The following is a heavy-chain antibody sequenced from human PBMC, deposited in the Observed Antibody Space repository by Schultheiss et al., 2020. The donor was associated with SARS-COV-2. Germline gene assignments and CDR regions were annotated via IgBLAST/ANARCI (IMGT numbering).Heavy chain of an antibody. Sequence: GGSLRLSCAASGFTFSSYAMSWVRQAPGKGLEWVSVIYSGGSTYYADSVKGRFTISRDNSKNTLYLQMNSLKTEDTAVYYCTTDWAVTSPEAFDIWGQGTMVTVSS. CDR2: IYSGGST. J-gene: IGHJ3*02. D-gene: IGHD2-21*02. V-gene: IGHV3-23*03. CDR3: TTDWAVTSPEAFDI. CDR1: GFTFSSYA.